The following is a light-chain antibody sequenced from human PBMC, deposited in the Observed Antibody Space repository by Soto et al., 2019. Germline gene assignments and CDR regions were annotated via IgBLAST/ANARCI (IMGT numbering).Light chain of an antibody. CDR3: QQYGDSLMYT. V-gene: IGKV3-20*01. J-gene: IGKJ2*01. CDR1: QSVSSSY. CDR2: ETS. Sequence: EIVLTQSPGTLSLSPGERATLSCRASQSVSSSYLAWYQQKPGQAPRLLIYETSNRATGIPDRFSGSGSGADFTLTISRLEPEDFGVYYCQQYGDSLMYTFGQGTKLEIK.